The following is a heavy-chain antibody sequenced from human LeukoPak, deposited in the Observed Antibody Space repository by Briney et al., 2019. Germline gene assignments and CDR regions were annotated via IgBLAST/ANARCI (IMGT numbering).Heavy chain of an antibody. J-gene: IGHJ4*02. Sequence: GGSLRLSCAASGFTFSRYGMHWVRQAPGKGLEWVAVISYDGSNKYYADSVKGRFTISRDNSKNTLYLQMNSLRAEDTAVYYCAKDIISTGEGYIHYWGQGTLVTVSS. V-gene: IGHV3-30*18. CDR2: ISYDGSNK. CDR1: GFTFSRYG. CDR3: AKDIISTGEGYIHY. D-gene: IGHD2-15*01.